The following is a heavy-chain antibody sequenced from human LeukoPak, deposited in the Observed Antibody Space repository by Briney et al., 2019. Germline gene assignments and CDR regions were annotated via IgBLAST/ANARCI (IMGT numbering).Heavy chain of an antibody. V-gene: IGHV3-33*08. CDR1: GFTFSSHA. Sequence: GGSLRLSCAASGFTFSSHAMHWVRQAPGKGLEWVAIIWHDGSNKYYADSVKGRFTISRDNSKNTLYLQMNSLGVEDTAVYGCARDISGSYSFVYWGQGTLVTVSS. J-gene: IGHJ4*02. CDR2: IWHDGSNK. CDR3: ARDISGSYSFVY. D-gene: IGHD1-26*01.